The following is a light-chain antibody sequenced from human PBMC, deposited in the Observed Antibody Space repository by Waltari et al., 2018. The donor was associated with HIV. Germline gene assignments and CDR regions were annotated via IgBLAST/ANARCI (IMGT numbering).Light chain of an antibody. CDR2: EVT. CDR3: SSYTSSSTLEV. Sequence: QSALTQPASVSGSPGQSITISCTGTTSDVGGYQYVSWYQQYAGKAPKLLIYEVTNRPSGVSNRFSGTKSGNTASLIISGLQAEDEADYYCSSYTSSSTLEVFGTGTKVTV. J-gene: IGLJ1*01. CDR1: TSDVGGYQY. V-gene: IGLV2-14*01.